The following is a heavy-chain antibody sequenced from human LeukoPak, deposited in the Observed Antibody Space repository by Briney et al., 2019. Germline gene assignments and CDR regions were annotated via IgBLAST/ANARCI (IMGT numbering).Heavy chain of an antibody. CDR3: ARHPTNWNYERNWFDP. D-gene: IGHD1-7*01. V-gene: IGHV4-39*01. Sequence: SETLSLTCTVSGGFVSNANYYWAWIRQPPGKGLEWIGSISYSGSTYYNLSLKSRITISVDTTKKQFSLNLSSVAAADTAVYYCARHPTNWNYERNWFDPWGQGTLVIVSS. CDR2: ISYSGST. J-gene: IGHJ5*02. CDR1: GGFVSNANYY.